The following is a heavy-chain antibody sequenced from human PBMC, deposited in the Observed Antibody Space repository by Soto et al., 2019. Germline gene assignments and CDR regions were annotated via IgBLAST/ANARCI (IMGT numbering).Heavy chain of an antibody. CDR3: ARRGYYYGMDV. CDR1: GYSFSSYW. V-gene: IGHV5-51*01. J-gene: IGHJ6*02. Sequence: PGESLKISCKGSGYSFSSYWISWVRQMPGKGLEWMGVINPRDSDTRYSSSFQGQVTISADKSISTAYLQWSSLKASDTAMYYCARRGYYYGMDVWGQGTTVTVSS. CDR2: INPRDSDT.